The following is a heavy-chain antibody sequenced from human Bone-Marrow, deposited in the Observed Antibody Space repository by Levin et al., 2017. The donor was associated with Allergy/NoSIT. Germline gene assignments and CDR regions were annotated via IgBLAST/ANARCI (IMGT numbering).Heavy chain of an antibody. J-gene: IGHJ6*02. D-gene: IGHD3-16*01. CDR1: GYPFIGYY. Sequence: VASVKVSCKASGYPFIGYYVHWVRQAPGQGLEWMGWINPNSGGTNYAQKYQGRVTMTRDTSISTAHMELSSLTYEDTAVYYCARAPSKINGLDVWGPGTTVTVAS. CDR3: ARAPSKINGLDV. CDR2: INPNSGGT. V-gene: IGHV1-2*02.